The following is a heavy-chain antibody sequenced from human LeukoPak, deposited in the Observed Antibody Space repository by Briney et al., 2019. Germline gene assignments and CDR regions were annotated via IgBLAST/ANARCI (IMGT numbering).Heavy chain of an antibody. V-gene: IGHV4-61*02. D-gene: IGHD3-22*01. CDR2: IYTSGST. CDR3: ARVIRTYYYDSSSYYNWFDP. J-gene: IGHJ5*02. CDR1: GGPIRSSSYY. Sequence: SETLSLTCTVSGGPIRSSSYYWGWIRQPAGKGLEWIGRIYTSGSTNYNPSLKSRVTMSVDTSKNQFSLKLSSVTAADTAVYYCARVIRTYYYDSSSYYNWFDPWGQGTLVTVSS.